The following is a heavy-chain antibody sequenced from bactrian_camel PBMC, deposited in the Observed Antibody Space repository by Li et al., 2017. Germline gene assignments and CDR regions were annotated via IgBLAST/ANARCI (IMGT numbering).Heavy chain of an antibody. CDR1: GFQFSDYP. J-gene: IGHJ4*01. Sequence: DVQLVESGGGLVQPGGSLRLSCIASGFQFSDYPMSWVRQAPGKDLEWIAQIAYDGWVSRYNDPAKGRFTISRDNAKNTLYLQMNSLKPEDTAMYYCAANFGPYCSGPYLARRANFLGQGTQVTVS. D-gene: IGHD2*01. CDR2: IAYDGWVS. V-gene: IGHV3S42*01.